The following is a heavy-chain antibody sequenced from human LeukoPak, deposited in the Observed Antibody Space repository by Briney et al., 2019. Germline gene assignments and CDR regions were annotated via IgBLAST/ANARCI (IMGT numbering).Heavy chain of an antibody. CDR1: GFTFSSYW. D-gene: IGHD4-11*01. J-gene: IGHJ6*02. V-gene: IGHV3-7*01. Sequence: GGSLRLSCAASGFTFSSYWMSWVRQAPGKGLEWVANIKQDGSEKYYVDSVKGRFTISRDNAKNSLYLQMNSLRAEDTAVYYCASSTTKGPYDYYGTDVWGQGTTVTVSS. CDR2: IKQDGSEK. CDR3: ASSTTKGPYDYYGTDV.